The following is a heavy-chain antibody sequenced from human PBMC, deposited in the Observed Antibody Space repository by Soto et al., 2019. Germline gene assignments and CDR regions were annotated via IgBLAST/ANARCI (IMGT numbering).Heavy chain of an antibody. CDR3: ARASIRGVTSSP. Sequence: SVKVSCKASGYTFTSYGISWVRQAPGQGLEWMGWINGFSSNTHYAENLQGRVTMTTDTVTSTAYMELRSLRSDDTAMYYCARASIRGVTSSPWGQGTLVTVS. CDR1: GYTFTSYG. V-gene: IGHV1-18*04. CDR2: INGFSSNT. J-gene: IGHJ5*02. D-gene: IGHD3-10*01.